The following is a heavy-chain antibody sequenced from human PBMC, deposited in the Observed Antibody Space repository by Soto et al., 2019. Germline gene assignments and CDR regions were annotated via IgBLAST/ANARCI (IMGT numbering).Heavy chain of an antibody. CDR1: GGTFSSYA. D-gene: IGHD3-3*01. Sequence: QVQLVQSGAEVKKPGSSVKVSCKASGGTFSSYAISWVRQAPGQGLEWMGGIIPIFGPANYAQKFQGRVTITADESTSTDYMQLSRLRSEDTAVYYCATRYYDFWSGPSLSESKRLSTYYYYGMDVWGQGTTVTVSS. V-gene: IGHV1-69*01. CDR3: ATRYYDFWSGPSLSESKRLSTYYYYGMDV. J-gene: IGHJ6*02. CDR2: IIPIFGPA.